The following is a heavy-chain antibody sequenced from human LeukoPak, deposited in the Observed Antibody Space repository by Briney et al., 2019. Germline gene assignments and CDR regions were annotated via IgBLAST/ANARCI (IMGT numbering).Heavy chain of an antibody. V-gene: IGHV4-38-2*02. Sequence: SETLSLTCTDSGYSISSDYYWGWIRQPPGRGLEWITSIYHSGRTYYKPSLRSRVTISVDTSKNQFSLKLSSVTAADTAVYYCARVGRYCSGGSCLDNWFDPWGQGTLVTVSS. CDR3: ARVGRYCSGGSCLDNWFDP. CDR1: GYSISSDYY. J-gene: IGHJ5*02. D-gene: IGHD2-15*01. CDR2: IYHSGRT.